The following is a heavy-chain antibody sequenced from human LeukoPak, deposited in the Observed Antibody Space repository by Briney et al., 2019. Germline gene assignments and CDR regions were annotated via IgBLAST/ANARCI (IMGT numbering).Heavy chain of an antibody. V-gene: IGHV1-18*01. J-gene: IGHJ4*02. CDR3: ARVPIPPYSSSWYQPFDY. Sequence: ASVKVSCKASGYTFTSYDISWVRQAPGQGVEWMGWISAYNGNTNYAQKLQGRVTMTTDTSTSTAYMELRSLRSDDSAVYFCARVPIPPYSSSWYQPFDYWGQGTLVTVSS. CDR2: ISAYNGNT. D-gene: IGHD6-13*01. CDR1: GYTFTSYD.